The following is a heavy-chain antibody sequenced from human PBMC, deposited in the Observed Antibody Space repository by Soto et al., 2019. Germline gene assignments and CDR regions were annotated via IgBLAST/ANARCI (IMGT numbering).Heavy chain of an antibody. Sequence: SETLSLTCTVSGGSISGSYWSWIRQSPGKGLEWLGYVYYTGSTNYSPSLRSRVSISVDTSKNEFSLRLSSVTAADTAVYFCARSVAVPGAHIDYWGKGTQVKVS. V-gene: IGHV4-59*01. CDR1: GGSISGSY. CDR2: VYYTGST. D-gene: IGHD6-19*01. CDR3: ARSVAVPGAHIDY. J-gene: IGHJ4*02.